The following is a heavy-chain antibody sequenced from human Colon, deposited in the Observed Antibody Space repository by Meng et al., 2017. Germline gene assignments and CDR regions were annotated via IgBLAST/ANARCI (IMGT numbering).Heavy chain of an antibody. J-gene: IGHJ4*02. V-gene: IGHV4-61*03. Sequence: HGSGPKLVRPSGTLFPTSTCTGGHVSSPSYYWSWIRQTPGKGLEWIGYVYYTGSANYNPSLKSRVTISVDTSKNHFSLNLTSVTAADTAVYYCARGRGSYSSIDFWGQGTLVTVSS. CDR1: GGHVSSPSYY. D-gene: IGHD1-26*01. CDR3: ARGRGSYSSIDF. CDR2: VYYTGSA.